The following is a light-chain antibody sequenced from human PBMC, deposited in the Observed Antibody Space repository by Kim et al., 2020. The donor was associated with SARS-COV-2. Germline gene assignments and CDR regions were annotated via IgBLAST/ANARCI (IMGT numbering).Light chain of an antibody. CDR2: GAS. CDR3: HQYCSSPRT. V-gene: IGKV3-20*01. J-gene: IGKJ2*01. Sequence: EIVLTQSPGTLSLSPGERATLSCRASQSVCNNFLAWYQQRPGQAPRPVIYGASSRATGIPDRFTGSGSGTDFTLTISRLEPEDFAVYYCHQYCSSPRTFGQGTKLEI. CDR1: QSVCNNF.